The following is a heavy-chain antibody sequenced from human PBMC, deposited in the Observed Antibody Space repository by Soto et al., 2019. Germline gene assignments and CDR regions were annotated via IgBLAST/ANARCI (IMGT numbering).Heavy chain of an antibody. CDR3: ARDTASYYDILTADFRNWFDP. CDR1: AYTCTSYC. J-gene: IGHJ5*02. Sequence: GASVTDSCSAAAYTCTSYCISWVRQAPGQRLEWRGWISAYNGNTNYAQKLQGRVTMTTDTSTSTAYMELRSLRSDDTAVYYCARDTASYYDILTADFRNWFDPWGQGTLVTVSS. D-gene: IGHD3-9*01. V-gene: IGHV1-18*01. CDR2: ISAYNGNT.